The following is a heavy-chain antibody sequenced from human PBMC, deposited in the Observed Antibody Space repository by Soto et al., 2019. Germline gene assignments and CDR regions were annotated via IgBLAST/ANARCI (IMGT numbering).Heavy chain of an antibody. D-gene: IGHD6-13*01. CDR1: RYSFTDYW. CDR2: IYPGDSDT. V-gene: IGHV5-51*01. Sequence: EVQLVQSGAEVKKPGESLKISCKAFRYSFTDYWIGWVRQMPEKGLEWMGFIYPGDSDTRYSPSFQGQVTISADKSISTAYLQWSSLKASDSAIYFCASHTNSWYYFDHWGQGTVVTVSS. J-gene: IGHJ4*02. CDR3: ASHTNSWYYFDH.